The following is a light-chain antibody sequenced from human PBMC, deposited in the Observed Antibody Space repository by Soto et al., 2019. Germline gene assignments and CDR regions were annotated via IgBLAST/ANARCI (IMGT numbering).Light chain of an antibody. CDR1: SSDVGTYNL. V-gene: IGLV2-23*02. CDR2: EVT. Sequence: QSVLTQPASVSGSPGQSITISCTGTSSDVGTYNLVSWYQQRPGNAPKLMIYEVTKRPSGVSNRFSGSKSGHTASLTISGLQAEDEADYYCCSYAGSTTVVFGGGTKLTVL. J-gene: IGLJ2*01. CDR3: CSYAGSTTVV.